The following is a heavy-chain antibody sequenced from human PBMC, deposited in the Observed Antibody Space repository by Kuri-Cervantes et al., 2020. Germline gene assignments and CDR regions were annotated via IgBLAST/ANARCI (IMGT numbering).Heavy chain of an antibody. CDR2: IYSGGST. J-gene: IGHJ4*02. V-gene: IGHV3-66*01. CDR3: ARDYYDSSGHSY. Sequence: GGSLRLSCAVYGGSFSGYYWSWIRQAPGKGLEWVSVIYSGGSTYYADSVKGRFTISRDNSKNTLYLQMNSLRAEDTAVYYCARDYYDSSGHSYWGQGTLVTVSS. D-gene: IGHD3-22*01. CDR1: GGSFSGYY.